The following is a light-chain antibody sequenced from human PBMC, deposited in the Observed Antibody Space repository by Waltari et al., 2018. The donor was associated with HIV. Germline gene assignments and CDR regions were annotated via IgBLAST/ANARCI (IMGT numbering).Light chain of an antibody. CDR3: QQYAGAPRT. CDR2: GTS. CDR1: QSLRSTY. V-gene: IGKV3-20*01. J-gene: IGKJ5*01. Sequence: EIVLTQSPGTLSLSTGERATLSCGARQSLRSTYLGWHQQRPGQATRLLIYGTSNRATGIPDRFVGTGSGTNFTLTITRLEPEDFAVYYCQQYAGAPRTFGQGTRLEIK.